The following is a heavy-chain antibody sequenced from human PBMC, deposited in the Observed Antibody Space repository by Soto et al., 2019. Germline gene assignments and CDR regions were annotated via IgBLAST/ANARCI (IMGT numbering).Heavy chain of an antibody. V-gene: IGHV3-7*01. J-gene: IGHJ4*02. CDR2: IKQDGSEK. Sequence: EVQLVESGGGLVQPGGSLRLSCEISGFTFSNYWMNWVRQAPGKGLEWVANIKQDGSEKYYVDSVKGRFTISRDNAKNSMFLKMNSLRAEDTAVYYCVRSTGWYPDYWGQGTLVTVSS. CDR3: VRSTGWYPDY. D-gene: IGHD6-19*01. CDR1: GFTFSNYW.